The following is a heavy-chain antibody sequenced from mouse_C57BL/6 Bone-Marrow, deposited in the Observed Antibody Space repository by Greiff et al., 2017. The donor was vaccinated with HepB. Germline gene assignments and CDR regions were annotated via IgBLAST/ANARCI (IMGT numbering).Heavy chain of an antibody. V-gene: IGHV5-12*01. J-gene: IGHJ2*01. CDR3: ARLGFDY. CDR2: ISNGGGST. CDR1: GFTFSDYY. Sequence: EVKLVESGGGLVQPGGSLKLSCAASGFTFSDYYMYWVRQTPEKRLEWVAYISNGGGSTYYPDTVKGRFTISRDNAKNTLYLQMSRLKSEDTAMHYCARLGFDYWGQGTTLTVSS.